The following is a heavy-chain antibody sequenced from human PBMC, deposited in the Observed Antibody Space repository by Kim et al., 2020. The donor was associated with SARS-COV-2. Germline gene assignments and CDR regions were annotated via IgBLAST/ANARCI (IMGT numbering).Heavy chain of an antibody. J-gene: IGHJ4*02. CDR3: ARDYTGLRDYVWEREGY. D-gene: IGHD3-16*01. Sequence: SAKVSCKASGGTFSSYAISWVRQAPGQGLEWMGRIIPILGIANYAQKFQGRVTITADKSTSTAYMELSSLRSEDTAVYYCARDYTGLRDYVWEREGYWGQGTLVTVSS. V-gene: IGHV1-69*04. CDR2: IIPILGIA. CDR1: GGTFSSYA.